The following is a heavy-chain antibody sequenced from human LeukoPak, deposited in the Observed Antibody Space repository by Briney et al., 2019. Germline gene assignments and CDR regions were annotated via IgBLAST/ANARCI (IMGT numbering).Heavy chain of an antibody. D-gene: IGHD4-11*01. CDR1: GGSISSYY. CDR3: ARGNYVYYYGMDV. V-gene: IGHV4-59*01. J-gene: IGHJ6*02. CDR2: IYDSDNT. Sequence: SETLSLTCTVSGGSISSYYWSWIRLPPGRGLEWIAYIYDSDNTNYNPSLKSRVTISVDTSKNQFSLKLSSVTAADTAVYYCARGNYVYYYGMDVWGQGTTVTVSS.